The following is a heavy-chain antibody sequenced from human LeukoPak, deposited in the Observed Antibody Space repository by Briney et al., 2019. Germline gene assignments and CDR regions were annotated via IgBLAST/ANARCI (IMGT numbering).Heavy chain of an antibody. D-gene: IGHD3-10*01. V-gene: IGHV3-74*01. J-gene: IGHJ4*02. CDR2: IASDGSST. CDR1: GFTFSSYW. Sequence: GGSLRLSCAASGFTFSSYWMNWVRQAPGKGLVWVSRIASDGSSTTYADSVKGRFSISRDNAKNTLYLQMNSLRAEDTALYYCAKDIGPWFGEYGLDYWGQGTLVTVSS. CDR3: AKDIGPWFGEYGLDY.